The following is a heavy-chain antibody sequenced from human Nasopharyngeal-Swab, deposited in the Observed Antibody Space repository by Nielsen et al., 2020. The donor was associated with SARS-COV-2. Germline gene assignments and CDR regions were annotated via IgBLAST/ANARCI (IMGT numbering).Heavy chain of an antibody. V-gene: IGHV3-21*01. Sequence: GGSLRLSCAASGFTFSSYSMNWVRQAPGEGLEWVPSISSSSSYIYYADSVKGRFTISRDNAKNSLYLQMNSLRAEDTAVYYCARDDDFWSGYSNGMDVWGQGTTVTVSS. J-gene: IGHJ6*02. D-gene: IGHD3-3*01. CDR1: GFTFSSYS. CDR2: ISSSSSYI. CDR3: ARDDDFWSGYSNGMDV.